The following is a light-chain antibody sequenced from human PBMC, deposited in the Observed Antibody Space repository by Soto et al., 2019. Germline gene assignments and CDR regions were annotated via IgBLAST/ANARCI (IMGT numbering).Light chain of an antibody. J-gene: IGKJ3*01. Sequence: EIVLTQSPGTLSLSRGERATLSCRASQSVSSSYLAWYQQKPGQAPRLLIYGASSRATGIPDRFSGSGSGTDFTLTISRLEPEDFAVYYCQQYGSSPQGITFGPGTKVDIK. V-gene: IGKV3-20*01. CDR2: GAS. CDR3: QQYGSSPQGIT. CDR1: QSVSSSY.